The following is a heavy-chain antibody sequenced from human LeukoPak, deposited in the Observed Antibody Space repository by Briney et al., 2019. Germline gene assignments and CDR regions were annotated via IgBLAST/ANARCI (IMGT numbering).Heavy chain of an antibody. J-gene: IGHJ4*02. V-gene: IGHV3-30*09. D-gene: IGHD1-26*01. CDR2: ISYDGSYK. Sequence: QSGGSLRLSCAASGFTFSSYAMHWVRQAPGKGLDWVAIISYDGSYKDYADSVKGRFAISRDNSKNTLYLQMNSLRAEDTAVYYCARVSSGSYYFDYWGQGTLVTVSS. CDR1: GFTFSSYA. CDR3: ARVSSGSYYFDY.